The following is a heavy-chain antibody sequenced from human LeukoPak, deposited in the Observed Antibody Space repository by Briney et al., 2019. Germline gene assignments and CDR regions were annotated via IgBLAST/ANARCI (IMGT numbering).Heavy chain of an antibody. CDR1: GFTLSRYI. Sequence: GGSLRLSCIASGFTLSRYIMNWVRQAPGKGLEWVASISNDSRYIYYSDSVKGRFTISRDNAENTVYLQTNSLRVEDTAMYYXXXLSGVWDTGDKKWFDPWGQGTLVTVSS. J-gene: IGHJ5*02. V-gene: IGHV3-21*01. CDR3: XXLSGVWDTGDKKWFDP. CDR2: ISNDSRYI. D-gene: IGHD2-8*02.